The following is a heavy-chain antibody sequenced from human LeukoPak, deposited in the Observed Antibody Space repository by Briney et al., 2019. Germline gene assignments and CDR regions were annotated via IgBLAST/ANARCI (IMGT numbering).Heavy chain of an antibody. CDR1: GGSFSGYY. CDR2: IYHSGST. CDR3: ARGGAPYCGGDCYSGPVFDY. J-gene: IGHJ4*02. Sequence: PSETLSLTCAVYGGSFSGYYWGWIRQPPGTGLEWIGSIYHSGSTFYNPSLKSRVTISVATSKNQFSLKLSSVTAADTAVYYCARGGAPYCGGDCYSGPVFDYWGQGTLVTVSS. V-gene: IGHV4-34*01. D-gene: IGHD2-21*02.